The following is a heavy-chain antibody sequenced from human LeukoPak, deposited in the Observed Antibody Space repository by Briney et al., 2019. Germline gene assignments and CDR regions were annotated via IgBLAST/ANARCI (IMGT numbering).Heavy chain of an antibody. CDR2: IGTAGDT. CDR3: AREYYDSSGYYYFVY. J-gene: IGHJ4*02. D-gene: IGHD3-22*01. Sequence: QPGGSLRLSCAASGFTFSSYDMHWVRQATGKGLEWVSAIGTAGDTYYPGSVKGRFTISRENAKNSLYLQMNSLRAGDTAVYYCAREYYDSSGYYYFVYWGQGTLVTVSS. CDR1: GFTFSSYD. V-gene: IGHV3-13*01.